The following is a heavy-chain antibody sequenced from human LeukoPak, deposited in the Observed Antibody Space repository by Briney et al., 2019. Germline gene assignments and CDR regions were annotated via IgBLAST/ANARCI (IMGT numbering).Heavy chain of an antibody. Sequence: GGSLRLSCEASGFTFSSYAMSWVHQAPGKGLEWVSAISGSGGSTYYADSVKGRFTISRDNSKNTLYLQMNSLRAEDTAVYYCAKALAGTRSNYWGQGTLVTVSS. CDR2: ISGSGGST. V-gene: IGHV3-23*01. CDR1: GFTFSSYA. J-gene: IGHJ4*02. D-gene: IGHD6-19*01. CDR3: AKALAGTRSNY.